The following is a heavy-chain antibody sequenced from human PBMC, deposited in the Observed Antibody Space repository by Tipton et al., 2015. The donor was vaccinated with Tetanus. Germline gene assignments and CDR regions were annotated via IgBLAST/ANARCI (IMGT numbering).Heavy chain of an antibody. J-gene: IGHJ4*02. CDR1: GFTFSDYY. CDR2: INHSGST. V-gene: IGHV4-34*08. D-gene: IGHD1-14*01. CDR3: AGCSSEMEDRVGFDY. Sequence: LRLSCAASGFTFSDYYMSWIRQAPGKGLEWIGEINHSGSTNYNPSLKSRVTISVDTSKNQFSLKLSSVTAADTAVYYCAGCSSEMEDRVGFDYWGQGTLVTVSS.